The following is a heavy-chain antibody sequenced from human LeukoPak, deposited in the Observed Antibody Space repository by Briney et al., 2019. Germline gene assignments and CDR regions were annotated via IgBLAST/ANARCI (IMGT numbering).Heavy chain of an antibody. D-gene: IGHD4-23*01. CDR3: ARKTVVGSYFDY. V-gene: IGHV3-7*03. CDR1: GFTFSAYW. J-gene: IGHJ4*02. Sequence: GGSLRLSCAASGFTFSAYWMSWVRQAPGKGLEWVANIKQDGSDKYYVDSVKGRFTISRDNAKNSLYLQMNSLRAEDTAVYYCARKTVVGSYFDYWGQGTSATVSS. CDR2: IKQDGSDK.